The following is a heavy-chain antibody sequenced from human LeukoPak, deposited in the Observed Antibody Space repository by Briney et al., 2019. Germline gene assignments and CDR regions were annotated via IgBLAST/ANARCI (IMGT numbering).Heavy chain of an antibody. J-gene: IGHJ4*02. CDR2: INGDGSST. CDR1: GFTFSRSW. Sequence: GGSLRLSCGDSGFTFSRSWMHWVRQAPGKGLVWVSRINGDGSSTTYADSVKGRFTISRDNAKNTLYLQMNSLRAEDTAVYYCTRGSGGSKFDSWGQGTPVTVSS. D-gene: IGHD6-19*01. CDR3: TRGSGGSKFDS. V-gene: IGHV3-74*03.